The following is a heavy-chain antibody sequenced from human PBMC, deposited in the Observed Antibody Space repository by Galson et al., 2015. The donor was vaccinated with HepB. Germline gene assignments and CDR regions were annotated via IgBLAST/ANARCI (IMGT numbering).Heavy chain of an antibody. CDR3: AREHDHENYYDSSGYYPNFDY. CDR1: GYTFTSYG. V-gene: IGHV1-18*04. J-gene: IGHJ4*02. D-gene: IGHD3-22*01. CDR2: ISAYNGNT. Sequence: SVKVSCKASGYTFTSYGISWVRQAPGQGLEWMGWISAYNGNTNYAQKLQGRVTMTTDTSTSTAYMELRSLRSDDTAVYYCAREHDHENYYDSSGYYPNFDYWGQGTLVTVSS.